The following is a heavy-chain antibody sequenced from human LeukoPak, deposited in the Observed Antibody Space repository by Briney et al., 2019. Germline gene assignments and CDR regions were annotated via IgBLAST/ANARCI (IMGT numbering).Heavy chain of an antibody. CDR1: GFTFSNAW. Sequence: GGSLRLSCAASGFTFSNAWMSWVRQAPGKGLEWVGRIKSKTDGGTTDYAAPVKGRFTISRDDSKNTLYLQMNSLKTEDTAVYYCTTSPSSRFLEWLRPFFWGQGTLVTVSS. J-gene: IGHJ4*02. D-gene: IGHD3-3*01. V-gene: IGHV3-15*01. CDR3: TTSPSSRFLEWLRPFF. CDR2: IKSKTDGGTT.